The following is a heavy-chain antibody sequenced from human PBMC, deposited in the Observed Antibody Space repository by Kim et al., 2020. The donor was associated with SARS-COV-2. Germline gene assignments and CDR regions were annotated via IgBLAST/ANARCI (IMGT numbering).Heavy chain of an antibody. J-gene: IGHJ5*02. V-gene: IGHV5-10-1*01. CDR3: ARLSHRYCSDISCERGGSWFDP. CDR1: GYSFTSYW. D-gene: IGHD2-2*01. Sequence: GESLKISCKGSGYSFTSYWINWVRQMPGKGLEWMGMIDPSDSYTNYSPSFQGHVTISADKSISTAYLQWSSLKASDTAMYYCARLSHRYCSDISCERGGSWFDPWGQGTLVIVSS. CDR2: IDPSDSYT.